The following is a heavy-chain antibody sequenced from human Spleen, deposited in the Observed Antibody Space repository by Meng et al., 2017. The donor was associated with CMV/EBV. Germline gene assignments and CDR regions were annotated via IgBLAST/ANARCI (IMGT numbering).Heavy chain of an antibody. CDR2: IIPILGIA. CDR1: GGTFSNYA. Sequence: PCQASGGTFSNYAISWVRQAPGQGLEWMGGIIPILGIANYAQKFQGRVTITADKSTGTAYMELSSLRSEDTAVYYCARGSGSYLDYWGQGTLVTVSS. D-gene: IGHD1-26*01. J-gene: IGHJ4*02. V-gene: IGHV1-69*10. CDR3: ARGSGSYLDY.